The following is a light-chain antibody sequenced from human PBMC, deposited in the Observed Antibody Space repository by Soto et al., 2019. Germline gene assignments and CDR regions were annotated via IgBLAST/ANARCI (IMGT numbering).Light chain of an antibody. CDR2: VVS. CDR3: SSYTSSDTPYV. Sequence: QSALTQPASVSGSPGQSITISCTGASSDVGGFNYVSWYQQHPDKAPKLIIYVVSNRPSGVSNRFSGSKSGNTASLTISGLQAADEADYYCSSYTSSDTPYVFGTGTKVTVL. CDR1: SSDVGGFNY. V-gene: IGLV2-14*01. J-gene: IGLJ1*01.